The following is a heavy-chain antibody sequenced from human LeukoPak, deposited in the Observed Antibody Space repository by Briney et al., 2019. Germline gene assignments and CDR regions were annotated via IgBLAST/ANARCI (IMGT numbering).Heavy chain of an antibody. CDR3: ARAWGIAAAGKDY. J-gene: IGHJ4*02. CDR1: GYTFTSHS. D-gene: IGHD6-13*01. V-gene: IGHV1-18*04. Sequence: ASVKVSCKASGYTFTSHSITWVRQAPGQGLEWMGWISTYNVNTNYAQKLQSRVTMTTDTSTSTAYMELRSLRSDDTAVYYCARAWGIAAAGKDYWGQGTLVTVSS. CDR2: ISTYNVNT.